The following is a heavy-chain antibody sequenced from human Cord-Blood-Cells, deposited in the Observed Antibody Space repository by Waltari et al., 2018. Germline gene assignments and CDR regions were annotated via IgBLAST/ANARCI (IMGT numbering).Heavy chain of an antibody. D-gene: IGHD3-10*01. CDR3: ARGRGWFRELYYFDY. V-gene: IGHV4-34*01. J-gene: IGHJ4*02. CDR1: GGSFSGYY. Sequence: QVQLQQWGAGLLKPSATLSLTCAVYGGSFSGYYWSWIRQPPGKGLEWIGEINHSGSTNYNPSLKSRVTISVDTSKNQFSLKLSSVTAADTAVYYCARGRGWFRELYYFDYWGQGTLVTVSS. CDR2: INHSGST.